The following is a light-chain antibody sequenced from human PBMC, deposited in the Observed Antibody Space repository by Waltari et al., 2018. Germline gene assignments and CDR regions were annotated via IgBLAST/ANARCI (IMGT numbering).Light chain of an antibody. V-gene: IGLV3-1*01. CDR3: QAWDGTTVI. J-gene: IGLJ2*01. CDR1: KLGDTY. Sequence: SYDLTQPPSMSVSPGQTASITCSGAKLGDTYACWYQQKPGQSPVLVIYQDTRRPSTIPQRFSASTYGNTATLTISGTQAMDEADYYCQAWDGTTVIFGGGTKLTVL. CDR2: QDT.